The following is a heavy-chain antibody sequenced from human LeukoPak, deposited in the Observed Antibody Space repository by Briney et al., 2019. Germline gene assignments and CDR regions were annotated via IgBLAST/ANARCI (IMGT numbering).Heavy chain of an antibody. Sequence: GESLKISCKGSGYSFGSHWIGWVRQMSGKGLEWMGTIYPGDPDARYSPSFQGQVTISADKSISTAYLQWSSLKASDTAMYYCARQEVGTPVDYWGQGTLVTVSS. V-gene: IGHV5-51*01. J-gene: IGHJ4*02. CDR3: ARQEVGTPVDY. CDR2: IYPGDPDA. CDR1: GYSFGSHW. D-gene: IGHD1-26*01.